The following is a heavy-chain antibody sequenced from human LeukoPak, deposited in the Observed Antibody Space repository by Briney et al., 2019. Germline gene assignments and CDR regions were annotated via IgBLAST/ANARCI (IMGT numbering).Heavy chain of an antibody. D-gene: IGHD3-22*01. CDR3: AKVRDTSGYYYVGAFDI. Sequence: GGSLRLSCAASGFTFSSYAMSWVRQAPGKGLEWVSAISGSGGNTCYADSVKGRFTISRDNSKNTLYLQMNSLRAEDTAVYYCAKVRDTSGYYYVGAFDIWGQGTMVTVSS. CDR1: GFTFSSYA. J-gene: IGHJ3*02. CDR2: ISGSGGNT. V-gene: IGHV3-23*01.